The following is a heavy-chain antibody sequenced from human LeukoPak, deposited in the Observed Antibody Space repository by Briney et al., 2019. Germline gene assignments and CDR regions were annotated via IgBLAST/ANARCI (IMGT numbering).Heavy chain of an antibody. CDR3: ASARYSSGWYEGLYFDY. Sequence: ASVKVSCTASGYTFTSYDINWVRQATGQGLEWMGWMNPNSGNTGCAQKFQGRVTMTRNTSISTAYMELSSLRSEDTAVYYCASARYSSGWYEGLYFDYWGQGTLVTVPS. D-gene: IGHD6-19*01. V-gene: IGHV1-8*01. J-gene: IGHJ4*02. CDR2: MNPNSGNT. CDR1: GYTFTSYD.